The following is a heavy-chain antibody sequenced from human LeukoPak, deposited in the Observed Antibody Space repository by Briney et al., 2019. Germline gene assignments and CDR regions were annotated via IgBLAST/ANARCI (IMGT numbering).Heavy chain of an antibody. CDR1: GFTFDDYA. V-gene: IGHV3-9*01. CDR2: ISWNSGSI. J-gene: IGHJ4*02. D-gene: IGHD6-19*01. Sequence: GRSLRLSCAASGFTFDDYAMHWVRQAPGKGLEWVSGISWNSGSIGHADSVKGRFTISRDNAKNSLYLQMNSLRAEDTALYYCAKGTVAGLDYWGQGTLVTVSS. CDR3: AKGTVAGLDY.